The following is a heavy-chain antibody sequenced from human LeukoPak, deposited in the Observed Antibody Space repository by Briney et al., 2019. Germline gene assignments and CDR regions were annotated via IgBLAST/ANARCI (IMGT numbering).Heavy chain of an antibody. CDR2: IYSGSSA. V-gene: IGHV3-53*01. CDR1: GFTVIDNY. D-gene: IGHD3-3*01. Sequence: GGSLRLSCAASGFTVIDNYMTWARQAPGKGLEWVSVIYSGSSAYYADSVKGRFTISRDNSKNTLYLQMNSLRAEDTGVYYCARVVRFLEWLPRFGSYFDYWGQGTLVTVSS. J-gene: IGHJ4*02. CDR3: ARVVRFLEWLPRFGSYFDY.